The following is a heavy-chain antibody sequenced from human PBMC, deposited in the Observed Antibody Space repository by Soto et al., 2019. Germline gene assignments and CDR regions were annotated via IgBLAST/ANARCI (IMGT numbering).Heavy chain of an antibody. CDR1: GFTFSSYA. D-gene: IGHD6-19*01. Sequence: PGGSLRLSCAASGFTFSSYAMHWVRQAPGKGLEWVAAIWYDGSYKYYTDSVKGRFTISRDNSKNTLYLEMNSLRAEDTAVYYCARDPYSSGWPETFDYWGQGTLVTVSS. J-gene: IGHJ4*02. V-gene: IGHV3-33*01. CDR3: ARDPYSSGWPETFDY. CDR2: IWYDGSYK.